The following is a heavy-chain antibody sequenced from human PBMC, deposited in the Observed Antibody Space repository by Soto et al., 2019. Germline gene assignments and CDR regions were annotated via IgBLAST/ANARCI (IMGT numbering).Heavy chain of an antibody. J-gene: IGHJ4*02. CDR1: GFTFTSSA. CDR2: IVVGSGNT. D-gene: IGHD6-13*01. V-gene: IGHV1-58*02. CDR3: AAQLSPGIAAAGPFAY. Sequence: QMQLVQSGPEVKKPGTSVKVSCKASGFTFTSSAMQWVRQARGQRLEWIGWIVVGSGNTNYAQKFQERVTITRDMYTSTAYMELSRLRSEDTALYYCAAQLSPGIAAAGPFAYWGQGNLVTVSS.